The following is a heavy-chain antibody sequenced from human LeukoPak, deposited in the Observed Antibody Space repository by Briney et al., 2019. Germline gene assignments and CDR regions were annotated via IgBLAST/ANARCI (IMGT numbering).Heavy chain of an antibody. CDR1: GFTFSTYS. D-gene: IGHD5-18*01. CDR3: ASQGYTYGYSFDY. Sequence: GGSLRLSCAASGFTFSTYSMNWVRQAPGKGLEWVSSISSSSSYIYYADSVKGRFTISRDNAKNALYLQMHSLRAEDTAVYYCASQGYTYGYSFDYWGQGTLVTVSS. J-gene: IGHJ4*02. CDR2: ISSSSSYI. V-gene: IGHV3-21*06.